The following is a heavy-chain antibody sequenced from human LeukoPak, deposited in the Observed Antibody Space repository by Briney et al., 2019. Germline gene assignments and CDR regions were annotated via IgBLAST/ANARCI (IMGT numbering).Heavy chain of an antibody. CDR1: GGSFSGYY. J-gene: IGHJ4*02. V-gene: IGHV4-34*01. Sequence: SETLSLTCAVYGGSFSGYYWSWIRQPPGKGLEWIGEINHSGSTNYSPSLKSRVTISVDTSKNQFSLKLSSVTAADTAVYYCARGGPSYGPNDYWGQGTLVTVSS. CDR2: INHSGST. D-gene: IGHD4-17*01. CDR3: ARGGPSYGPNDY.